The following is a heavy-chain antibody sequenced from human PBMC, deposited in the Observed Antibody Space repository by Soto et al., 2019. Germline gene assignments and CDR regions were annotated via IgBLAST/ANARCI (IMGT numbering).Heavy chain of an antibody. CDR3: ARASFTIFGVVVKTLHINWFDP. Sequence: SETLSLTCTVSGGSISSGDYYWSWIRQPPGKGLEWIGYMYYSGSTYYNPSLKSRVTISVDTSKNQFSLKLSSGTVADTAVYYCARASFTIFGVVVKTLHINWFDPWGQGTLVTVSS. D-gene: IGHD3-3*01. CDR1: GGSISSGDYY. CDR2: MYYSGST. J-gene: IGHJ5*02. V-gene: IGHV4-30-4*01.